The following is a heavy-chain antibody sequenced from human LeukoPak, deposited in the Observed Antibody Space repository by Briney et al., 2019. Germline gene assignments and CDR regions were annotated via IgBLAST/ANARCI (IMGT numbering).Heavy chain of an antibody. J-gene: IGHJ4*02. V-gene: IGHV4-38-2*01. CDR1: GYSISSGYY. CDR3: ARQGASPLEWLTQPFDY. D-gene: IGHD3-3*01. Sequence: SETLSLTCAVSGYSISSGYYWGWIRQPPGKGLEWIGSIYHSGSTHYNPSLKSRVTISVDTSKNQFSLKLSSVTAADTAVYYCARQGASPLEWLTQPFDYWGQGTLVTVSS. CDR2: IYHSGST.